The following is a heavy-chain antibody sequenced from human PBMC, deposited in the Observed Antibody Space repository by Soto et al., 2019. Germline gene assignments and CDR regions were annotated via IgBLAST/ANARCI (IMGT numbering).Heavy chain of an antibody. CDR3: TKKATIQIGYCSGGSCKIDY. Sequence: EVQLLESGGGLVQPGGSLRLSCAASGFTFSSYAMSWVRQAPGKGLEWVSAISGSGGSTNYADSVQGRFTISRDNSKNTLYLQMNSLRAEDTAIYYCTKKATIQIGYCSGGSCKIDYWGQGTLVTVSS. V-gene: IGHV3-23*01. CDR2: ISGSGGST. CDR1: GFTFSSYA. D-gene: IGHD2-15*01. J-gene: IGHJ4*02.